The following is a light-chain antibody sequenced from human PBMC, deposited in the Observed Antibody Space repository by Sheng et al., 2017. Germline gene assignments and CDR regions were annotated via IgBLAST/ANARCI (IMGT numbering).Light chain of an antibody. CDR1: QDISNY. V-gene: IGKV1-9*01. Sequence: DIQMTQSPSSLSASVGDRVTITCQASQDISNYLNWYQQKPGKAPKLLIYAASTVQSGVPSRFSGRGYETEYTLTINNLQPEDFATYYCQQVNSFPRTFGQGTEVEMK. CDR3: QQVNSFPRT. CDR2: AAS. J-gene: IGKJ1*01.